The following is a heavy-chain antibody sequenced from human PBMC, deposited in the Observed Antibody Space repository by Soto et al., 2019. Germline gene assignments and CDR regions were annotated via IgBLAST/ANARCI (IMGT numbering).Heavy chain of an antibody. CDR1: GFTFSRYA. J-gene: IGHJ6*02. CDR2: ISGSGGST. Sequence: EVQLLESGGGLVQPGGSLGLSCADLGFTFSRYAMNWVRQAPGKGLEWVSGISGSGGSTYYADSVKGRFAISRDNSQNMLYLQMNSLRVEDTAVCYCAKGGSSHDYFSYGMDVWGQGTKVTVSS. V-gene: IGHV3-23*01. CDR3: AKGGSSHDYFSYGMDV. D-gene: IGHD6-6*01.